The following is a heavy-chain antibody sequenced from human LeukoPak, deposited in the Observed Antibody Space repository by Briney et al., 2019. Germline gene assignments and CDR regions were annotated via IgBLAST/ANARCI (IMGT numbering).Heavy chain of an antibody. D-gene: IGHD2-15*01. V-gene: IGHV3-30*02. Sequence: GGSLRLSCVASGFTFSKYGMHWVRQAPGKGLEWVAFITHDRGDKYYADSVKGRFTISRDISRSTLSLQMDSLRAEDTAVYYCYTDIVTVPAPDYWGQGALVTVSS. CDR1: GFTFSKYG. CDR3: YTDIVTVPAPDY. J-gene: IGHJ4*02. CDR2: ITHDRGDK.